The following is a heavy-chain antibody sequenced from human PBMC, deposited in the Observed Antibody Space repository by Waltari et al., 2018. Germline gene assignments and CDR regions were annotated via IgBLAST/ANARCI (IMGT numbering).Heavy chain of an antibody. V-gene: IGHV3-7*01. Sequence: EVQLVESGGGLVQPGGSMRLSCAVSGSAFSRFWISWVRRVPGKGLEWVANIKQDGSEIYYVDAVKGRFTISRDNAKNSLYLQMNSLRAEDTAMYYCARDGEYCSGDKCYSYWYFDLWGRGTLVTVSS. J-gene: IGHJ2*01. CDR3: ARDGEYCSGDKCYSYWYFDL. CDR2: IKQDGSEI. D-gene: IGHD2-15*01. CDR1: GSAFSRFW.